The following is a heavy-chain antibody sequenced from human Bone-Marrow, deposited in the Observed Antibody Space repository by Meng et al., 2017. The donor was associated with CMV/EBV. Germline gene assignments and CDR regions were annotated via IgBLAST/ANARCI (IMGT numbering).Heavy chain of an antibody. J-gene: IGHJ6*02. D-gene: IGHD1-1*01. CDR3: ARDMYKQLTYYYYYGMDV. CDR2: IYSGGSST. CDR1: GFTFDDYA. Sequence: GGSLRLSCAASGFTFDDYAMSWVRQAPGKGLEWVSVIYSGGSSTYYADSVKGRFTISRDNSQNTLYLQMNSLRPEDTAVYYCARDMYKQLTYYYYYGMDVWGQGTAVTVSS. V-gene: IGHV3-23*03.